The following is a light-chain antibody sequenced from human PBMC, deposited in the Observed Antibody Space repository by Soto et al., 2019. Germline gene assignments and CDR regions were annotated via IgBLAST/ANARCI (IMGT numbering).Light chain of an antibody. CDR3: QQRSNWPLGIT. CDR2: DAS. V-gene: IGKV3-11*01. CDR1: QSVSSY. J-gene: IGKJ5*01. Sequence: IVFTKSPATLSLSPGERATLSCRASQSVSSYLAWYQQKPGQAPRLLIYDASNRATGIPARFSGSGSGTDFTLTISSLEPEDFAVYYCQQRSNWPLGITFGQGTRLEIK.